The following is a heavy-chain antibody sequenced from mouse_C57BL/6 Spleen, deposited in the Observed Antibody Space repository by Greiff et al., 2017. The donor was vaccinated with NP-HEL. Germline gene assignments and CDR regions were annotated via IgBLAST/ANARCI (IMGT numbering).Heavy chain of an antibody. CDR1: GYTFTDYY. J-gene: IGHJ3*01. D-gene: IGHD1-1*01. CDR2: IYPGSGNT. V-gene: IGHV1-76*01. Sequence: QVHVKQSGAELVRPGASVKLSCKASGYTFTDYYINWVKQRPGQGLEWIARIYPGSGNTYYNEKFKGKATLTAEKSSSTAYMQLSSLTSEDSAVYFCARGDYGSSESDWGQGTLVTVSA. CDR3: ARGDYGSSESD.